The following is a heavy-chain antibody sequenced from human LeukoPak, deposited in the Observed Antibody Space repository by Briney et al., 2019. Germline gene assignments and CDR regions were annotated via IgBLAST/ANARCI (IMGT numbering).Heavy chain of an antibody. Sequence: SETLSLTCAVYGVSFSGYYWSWIRQPPGKGLEWIGEINHSGGTNYNPSLKSRVTISVDTSKNQFSLKLSSVTAADTAVYYCARGALMALNYYYGMDVWGQGTTVTVSS. CDR2: INHSGGT. CDR3: ARGALMALNYYYGMDV. D-gene: IGHD2-8*01. CDR1: GVSFSGYY. J-gene: IGHJ6*02. V-gene: IGHV4-34*01.